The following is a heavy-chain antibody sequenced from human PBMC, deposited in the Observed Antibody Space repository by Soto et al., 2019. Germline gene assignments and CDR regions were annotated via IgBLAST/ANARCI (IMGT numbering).Heavy chain of an antibody. V-gene: IGHV3-30*18. D-gene: IGHD4-4*01. J-gene: IGHJ6*02. CDR1: GFTFSSYG. Sequence: RRLSCAASGFTFSSYGMHWVRQAPGKGLEWVAVISYDGSNKYYADSVKGRFTISRDNSKNTLYLQMNSLRAEDTAVYYCAKDRVSTVTTVRYYYYGMDVWGQGTTVTVSS. CDR3: AKDRVSTVTTVRYYYYGMDV. CDR2: ISYDGSNK.